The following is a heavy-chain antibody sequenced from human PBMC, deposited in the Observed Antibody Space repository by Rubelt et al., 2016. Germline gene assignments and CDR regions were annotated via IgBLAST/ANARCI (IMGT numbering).Heavy chain of an antibody. V-gene: IGHV3-NL1*01. CDR3: VKELHLISSPFDV. Sequence: QVQLVESGGGVVQPGGSLRLSCAASGFTFSSYGMHWVRQAPGKGLEWVSAISGSGGSTYYADSVKGRFTISRDNSKNTVYLQMSSLRAGDTAVYYCVKELHLISSPFDVWGQGTMVTVSS. D-gene: IGHD5-24*01. J-gene: IGHJ3*01. CDR1: GFTFSSYG. CDR2: ISGSGGST.